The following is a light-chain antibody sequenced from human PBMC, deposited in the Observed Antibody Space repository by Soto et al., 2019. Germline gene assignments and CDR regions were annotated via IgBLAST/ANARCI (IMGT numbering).Light chain of an antibody. CDR1: QDAGSW. J-gene: IGKJ4*01. V-gene: IGKV1-12*01. Sequence: DIQMTQSPPYVSASVGDRVTISCRASQDAGSWLAWFHQKPGGAPNLLIFHTSRKKSGVTPRFARRGSGTEFTLTISSLQPEDFGTYYCQHADGLRALTFGGGTAVEI. CDR3: QHADGLRALT. CDR2: HTS.